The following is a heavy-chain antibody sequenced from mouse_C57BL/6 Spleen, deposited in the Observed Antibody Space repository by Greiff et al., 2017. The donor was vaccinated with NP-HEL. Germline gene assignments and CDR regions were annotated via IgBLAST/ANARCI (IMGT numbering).Heavy chain of an antibody. CDR2: IDPETGGT. J-gene: IGHJ4*01. CDR1: GYTFTDYE. D-gene: IGHD1-1*01. Sequence: LQHSWAALFIPLASVTLSCKASGYTFTDYEMHWVKQTPVHGLEWIGAIDPETGGTAYNQKFKGKAILTADKSSSTAYMELRSLTSEDSAVYYCTRNYGRGFYAMDYWGQGTSVTVSS. CDR3: TRNYGRGFYAMDY. V-gene: IGHV1-15*01.